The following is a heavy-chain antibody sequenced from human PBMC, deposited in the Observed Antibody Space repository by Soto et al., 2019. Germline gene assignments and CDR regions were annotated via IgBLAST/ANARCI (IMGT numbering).Heavy chain of an antibody. D-gene: IGHD3-3*01. Sequence: PSETLSLTCTVSGGSISSGDYYWSWIRQPPGKGLEWIGYIYYSGSTYYNPSLKSRVTISVDTSKNQFSPKLSSVTAADTAVYYCARAPQYYDFWSGYYKVVWFDPWGQGTLVTVSS. CDR3: ARAPQYYDFWSGYYKVVWFDP. CDR2: IYYSGST. J-gene: IGHJ5*02. CDR1: GGSISSGDYY. V-gene: IGHV4-30-4*01.